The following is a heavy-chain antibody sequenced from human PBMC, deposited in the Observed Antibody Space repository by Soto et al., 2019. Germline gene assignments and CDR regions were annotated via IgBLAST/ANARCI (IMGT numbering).Heavy chain of an antibody. V-gene: IGHV4-4*02. J-gene: IGHJ4*02. D-gene: IGHD1-1*01. CDR2: IYHTGAT. Sequence: QVQLQESGPGLVKPSGTLSLTCAVSGGSISSDNWWTWVRQTPEKGLEWIGVIYHTGATNNNPSFKSRVTMSVDKSKTQFSLNLSSVTAADTAIYYCARVHLERRGAQALRNGFDSWGQGTLVTVSS. CDR1: GGSISSDNW. CDR3: ARVHLERRGAQALRNGFDS.